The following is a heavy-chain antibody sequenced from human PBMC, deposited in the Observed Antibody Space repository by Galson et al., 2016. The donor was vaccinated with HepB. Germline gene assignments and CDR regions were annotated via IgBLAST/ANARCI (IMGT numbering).Heavy chain of an antibody. CDR3: TREANDAFDI. J-gene: IGHJ3*02. Sequence: SLRLSCAASGFAFSNAWMNWVRQAPGKGLEWVALSFHDEDYTYYPDSVKGRFTISRDNTKGTVYLHMNSLRDEDTAVYYCTREANDAFDIWGQGTMVTVSS. CDR1: GFAFSNAW. CDR2: SFHDEDYT. V-gene: IGHV3-30*03.